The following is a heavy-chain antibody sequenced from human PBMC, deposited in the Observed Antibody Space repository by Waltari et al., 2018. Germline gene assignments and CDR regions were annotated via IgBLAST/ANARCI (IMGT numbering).Heavy chain of an antibody. CDR1: GGSFSGYY. D-gene: IGHD3-22*01. CDR2: INHSGST. J-gene: IGHJ6*03. Sequence: QVQLQQWGAGLLKPSETLSLTCAVYGGSFSGYYWSWIRQPPGTGLEWIGEINHSGSTNYNPSLKSRVTISVDTSKNQFSLKLSSVTAADTAVYYCARITHYYDSSGYYYYYYMDVWGKGTTVTVSS. CDR3: ARITHYYDSSGYYYYYYMDV. V-gene: IGHV4-34*01.